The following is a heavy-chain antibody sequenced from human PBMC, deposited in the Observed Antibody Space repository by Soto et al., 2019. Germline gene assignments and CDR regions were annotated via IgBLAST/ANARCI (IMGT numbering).Heavy chain of an antibody. CDR3: ARECTGDYDFWSGYPPNWFDP. J-gene: IGHJ5*02. CDR1: CGSVSSGSYY. V-gene: IGHV4-61*01. D-gene: IGHD3-3*01. Sequence: NPSETLSLTCTVSCGSVSSGSYYWSWIRQPPGKGLEWIGYIYYSGSTNYNPSLKSRVTISVDTSKNQFSLKLSSVTAADTAVYYCARECTGDYDFWSGYPPNWFDPRGKGTLVTVSS. CDR2: IYYSGST.